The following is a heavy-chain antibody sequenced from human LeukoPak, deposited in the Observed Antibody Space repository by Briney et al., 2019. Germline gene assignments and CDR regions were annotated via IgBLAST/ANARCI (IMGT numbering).Heavy chain of an antibody. Sequence: PSETLSLTCAVYGGSFSGCYWSWIRQPPGKGLEWIGEINHSGSTKYNPSLKSRVTISVDTSKNQFSLKLSSVTAADTGVYYCARLYTSDIKYDHWNQGTLVTVSS. CDR1: GGSFSGCY. D-gene: IGHD6-6*01. J-gene: IGHJ4*02. CDR2: INHSGST. V-gene: IGHV4-34*01. CDR3: ARLYTSDIKYDH.